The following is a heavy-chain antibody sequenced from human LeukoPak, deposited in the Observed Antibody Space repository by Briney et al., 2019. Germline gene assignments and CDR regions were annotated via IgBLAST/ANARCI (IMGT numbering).Heavy chain of an antibody. J-gene: IGHJ4*02. V-gene: IGHV3-21*01. CDR1: GFTFSDYF. CDR2: MSRSSSYI. CDR3: ARDLEVEGIGPTL. Sequence: SGGSLRLSCAASGFTFSDYFMNWVRQAPGKGLEWVSFMSRSSSYIYYADSVKGRFTISRDNAKNSLYLQMNSLRAEDTAVYYCARDLEVEGIGPTLWGQGTLVTVSS. D-gene: IGHD2-15*01.